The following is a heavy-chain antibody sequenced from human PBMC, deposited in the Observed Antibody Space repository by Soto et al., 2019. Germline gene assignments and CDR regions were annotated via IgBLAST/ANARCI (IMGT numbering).Heavy chain of an antibody. CDR1: GFTFSSYA. CDR3: ARVIRAAARGIDYYYYGMDV. Sequence: GGSLRLSCAASGFTFSSYAMHWVRQAPGKGLEWVAVISYDGSNKYYADSLKGRFTISRENSKNTLYLQMNSLRAWYTAVYYCARVIRAAARGIDYYYYGMDVWGQGTTVTVSS. V-gene: IGHV3-30-3*01. CDR2: ISYDGSNK. D-gene: IGHD6-13*01. J-gene: IGHJ6*02.